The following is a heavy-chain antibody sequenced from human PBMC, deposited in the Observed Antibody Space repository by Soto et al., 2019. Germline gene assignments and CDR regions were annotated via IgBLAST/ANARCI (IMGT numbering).Heavy chain of an antibody. CDR1: GGSFSGYY. CDR3: ARGRSAVAGYNWFDP. CDR2: INHSGST. V-gene: IGHV4-34*01. Sequence: ASETLSLTCAVYGGSFSGYYWSWIRQPPGKGLEWIGEINHSGSTNYNPSLKSRVTISVDTSKNQFSLKLSSVTAADTAVYYCARGRSAVAGYNWFDPWGQGTLVTVSS. D-gene: IGHD6-19*01. J-gene: IGHJ5*02.